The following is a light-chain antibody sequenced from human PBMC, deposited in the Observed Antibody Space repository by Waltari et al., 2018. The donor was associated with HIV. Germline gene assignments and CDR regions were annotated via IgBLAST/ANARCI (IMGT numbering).Light chain of an antibody. J-gene: IGLJ3*02. CDR2: GVS. Sequence: QSALTQPRSVSGSPGQSVTISCPGTSSDVGFYNFVSWYQHHPGKAPRLLIYGVSQRPSGVPDRFSGSKSGTTASLTISGLQAEDEADYYCCSYAGTYTFEVFGGGTKLTVL. CDR1: SSDVGFYNF. CDR3: CSYAGTYTFEV. V-gene: IGLV2-11*01.